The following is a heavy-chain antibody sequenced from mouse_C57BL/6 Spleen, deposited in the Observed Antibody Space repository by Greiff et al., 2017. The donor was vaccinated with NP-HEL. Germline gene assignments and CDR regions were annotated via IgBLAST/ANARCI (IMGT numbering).Heavy chain of an antibody. CDR1: GYTFTSYW. CDR2: IDPSDSET. CDR3: AREGYGNPYFDY. D-gene: IGHD2-10*02. V-gene: IGHV1-52*01. Sequence: QVQLQQPGAELVRPGSSVKLSCKASGYTFTSYWMHWVKQRPIQGLEWIGNIDPSDSETHSNQKFKDKATLTVDKSSSTAYMQLSSLTSEDSAVYYCAREGYGNPYFDYWGQGTTLTVSS. J-gene: IGHJ2*01.